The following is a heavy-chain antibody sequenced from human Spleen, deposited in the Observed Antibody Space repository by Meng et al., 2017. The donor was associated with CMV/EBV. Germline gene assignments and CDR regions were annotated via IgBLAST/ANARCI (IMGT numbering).Heavy chain of an antibody. CDR1: AFTFSSYS. V-gene: IGHV3-74*01. D-gene: IGHD3-3*01. J-gene: IGHJ4*02. CDR2: INSEGSST. CDR3: VRVFMYYDFWSGYYDY. Sequence: GESLKISCAASAFTFSSYSMHWVRQAPGKGLVWVSRINSEGSSTSYADSVKGRFTISRDNAKNTLYLQMNSLRGEDTALYYCVRVFMYYDFWSGYYDYWGQGTLVTVSS.